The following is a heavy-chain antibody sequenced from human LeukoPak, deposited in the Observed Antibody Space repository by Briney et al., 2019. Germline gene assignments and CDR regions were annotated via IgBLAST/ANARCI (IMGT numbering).Heavy chain of an antibody. CDR1: GFTFDDYA. Sequence: GGSLRLSCAASGFTFDDYAMHWVRQAPGKGLEWVSGISWNSGSIGYADSVKGRFTISRDNAKNSLYLQMNSLRAEDTALYYCARGGVAARYYYYYMDVWGKGTTVTVSS. J-gene: IGHJ6*03. V-gene: IGHV3-9*01. D-gene: IGHD6-6*01. CDR3: ARGGVAARYYYYYMDV. CDR2: ISWNSGSI.